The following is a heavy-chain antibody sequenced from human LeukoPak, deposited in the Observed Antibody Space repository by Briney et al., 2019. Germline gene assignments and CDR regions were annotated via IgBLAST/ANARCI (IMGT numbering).Heavy chain of an antibody. D-gene: IGHD3-22*01. CDR3: ARERYHADGSGYWYRFDY. Sequence: SETLSLTCTVSGGSISSDSISSSYWNWIRQPPGKGLEWIANIYYSGKTNYNPSLRSRVTISVDTSKNQFSLKLSSVTTADTAVYYCARERYHADGSGYWYRFDYWGQGTPVTVSS. V-gene: IGHV4-61*01. CDR2: IYYSGKT. CDR1: GGSISSDSISSSY. J-gene: IGHJ4*02.